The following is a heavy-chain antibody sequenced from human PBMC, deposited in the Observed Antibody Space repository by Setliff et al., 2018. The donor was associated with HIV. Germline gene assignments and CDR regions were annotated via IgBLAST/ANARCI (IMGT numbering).Heavy chain of an antibody. J-gene: IGHJ6*02. V-gene: IGHV1-2*04. CDR1: GYTFTGYY. Sequence: ASVKVSCKASGYTFTGYYMHWVRQAPGQGLEWMGWINPNSGGTNYAQKFQGWVTMTRDTSISTAYMELSRLRSDDTAVYYCARNPSPPSYPYYGMDVWGQGTTVTVSS. CDR2: INPNSGGT. CDR3: ARNPSPPSYPYYGMDV. D-gene: IGHD1-26*01.